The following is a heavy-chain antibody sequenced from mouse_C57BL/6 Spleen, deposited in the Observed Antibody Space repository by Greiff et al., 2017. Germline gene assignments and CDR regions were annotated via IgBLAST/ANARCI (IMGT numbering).Heavy chain of an antibody. CDR1: GYTFTSYW. D-gene: IGHD1-1*01. V-gene: IGHV1-64*01. CDR2: IHPNSGST. J-gene: IGHJ3*01. Sequence: QVQLQQPGAELVKPGASVKLSCKASGYTFTSYWMHWVKQRPGQGLEWIGMIHPNSGSTNYNEKFKSKATLTVDKSSSTAYMQLSSLTSEDSAVYYCASITTVVDGFAYWGQGTLVTVSA. CDR3: ASITTVVDGFAY.